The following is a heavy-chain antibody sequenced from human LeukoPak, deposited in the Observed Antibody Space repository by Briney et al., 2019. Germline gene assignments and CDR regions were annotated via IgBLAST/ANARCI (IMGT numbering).Heavy chain of an antibody. CDR2: IKRDGSQK. Sequence: GGSLRLSCAAPGFSFSSNWMGWVRQAPGKGLEWVAHIKRDGSQKCYLDSVKGRFTISRDNAKNSLYLQMNSLRVEDTAVYYCARLGLEVGGPNWFDPWGQGTLATVSS. CDR3: ARLGLEVGGPNWFDP. D-gene: IGHD1-1*01. J-gene: IGHJ5*02. CDR1: GFSFSSNW. V-gene: IGHV3-7*01.